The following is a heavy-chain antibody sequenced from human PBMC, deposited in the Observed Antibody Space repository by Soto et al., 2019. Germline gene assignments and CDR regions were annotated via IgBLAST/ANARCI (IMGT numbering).Heavy chain of an antibody. CDR1: GGSISSGGYY. V-gene: IGHV4-31*03. D-gene: IGHD2-2*02. CDR2: IYYSGST. J-gene: IGHJ6*02. CDR3: ARDGRLGYCSSTSCYSSHYGMDV. Sequence: SETLSLTCTVSGGSISSGGYYWSWIRQHPGKGLEWIGYIYYSGSTYYNPSLKSRVTISVDTSKNQFSLKLSSLTAADTAVYYCARDGRLGYCSSTSCYSSHYGMDVWGQGTTVTVSS.